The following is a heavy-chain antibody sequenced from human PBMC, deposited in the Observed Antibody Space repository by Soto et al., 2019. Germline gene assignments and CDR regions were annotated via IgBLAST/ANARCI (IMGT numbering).Heavy chain of an antibody. D-gene: IGHD3-3*01. Sequence: VGSLRLSCETSGFTFGNYGMGWVRQAPGKGLYWVSGISSSSRRTYYADSVRGRFTISRDNSKNTLYLQMDTLRADERAVYYCAKVAKSGGVIEYFYSWGQGSLVTVYS. CDR2: ISSSSRRT. J-gene: IGHJ4*02. CDR1: GFTFGNYG. CDR3: AKVAKSGGVIEYFYS. V-gene: IGHV3-23*01.